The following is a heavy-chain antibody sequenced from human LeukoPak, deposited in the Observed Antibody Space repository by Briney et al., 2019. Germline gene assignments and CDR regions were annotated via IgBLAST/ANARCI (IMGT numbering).Heavy chain of an antibody. Sequence: SVMVSCKAPGGTFSSYAISWVRQAPGQGLEWMGRIIPIFGIANYAQKFQGRVTITADKSTSTAYMELSSLRSEDTAVYYCARVSGYGGNSALDYWGQGTLVTVSS. J-gene: IGHJ4*02. CDR3: ARVSGYGGNSALDY. D-gene: IGHD4-23*01. CDR1: GGTFSSYA. CDR2: IIPIFGIA. V-gene: IGHV1-69*04.